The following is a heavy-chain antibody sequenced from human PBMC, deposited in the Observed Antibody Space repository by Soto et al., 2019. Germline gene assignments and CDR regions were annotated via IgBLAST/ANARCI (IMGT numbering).Heavy chain of an antibody. V-gene: IGHV3-21*01. CDR1: GFTFSSYS. Sequence: EVQLVESGGGLVKPGGSLRLSCAASGFTFSSYSMNLVRQAPGKGLEWVSFISSSSSHRNYADSVKGRFTISRDNAKNSLYLHMNSLRAEDTAVYYCAKGYCSGGSCYSPYFFDYWGQGTLVTVSS. D-gene: IGHD2-15*01. CDR3: AKGYCSGGSCYSPYFFDY. CDR2: ISSSSSHR. J-gene: IGHJ4*02.